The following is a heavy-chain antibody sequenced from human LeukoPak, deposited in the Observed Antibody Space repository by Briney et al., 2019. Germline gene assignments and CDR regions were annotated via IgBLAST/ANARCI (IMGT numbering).Heavy chain of an antibody. J-gene: IGHJ4*02. Sequence: GGSLRLSCAASGFTFSIYSMNWVRQAPGKGLEWVSSICCSSSYIYHADSVKGRFTISRDHAKHSLDLQMNSVRSEHTAVYYCVRDRGISFYFDYWDQRSLATV. CDR1: GFTFSIYS. CDR2: ICCSSSYI. D-gene: IGHD3-16*02. CDR3: VRDRGISFYFDY. V-gene: IGHV3-21*01.